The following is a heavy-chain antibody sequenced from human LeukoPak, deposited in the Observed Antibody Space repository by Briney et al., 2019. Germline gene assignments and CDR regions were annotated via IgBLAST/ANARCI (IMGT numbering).Heavy chain of an antibody. CDR3: GRGSYYGMDV. Sequence: PGGSLRLSCAASGFTFSSYWMHWVRQAPGKGLVWVARINSDGSRTSYADSVKGRFTISRDNAENTLYMQMNSLRAEDTAVYYCGRGSYYGMDVWGQGTTVTVSS. V-gene: IGHV3-74*01. CDR1: GFTFSSYW. J-gene: IGHJ6*02. CDR2: INSDGSRT.